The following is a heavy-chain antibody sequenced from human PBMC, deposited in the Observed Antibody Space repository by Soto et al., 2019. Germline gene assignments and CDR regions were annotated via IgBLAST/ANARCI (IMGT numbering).Heavy chain of an antibody. Sequence: EVQLVESGGGLVQPGGSLRLSCAASGFTFSGYWMAWGRQAPGKGLEWVANIHPDGSGRYYVDSVKGRFTISRDNAQNSLYLQMNSLRAEETSLYYCAREGRLLGAFDIWGQGTVVTVSS. CDR1: GFTFSGYW. D-gene: IGHD3-16*01. J-gene: IGHJ3*02. CDR3: AREGRLLGAFDI. V-gene: IGHV3-7*01. CDR2: IHPDGSGR.